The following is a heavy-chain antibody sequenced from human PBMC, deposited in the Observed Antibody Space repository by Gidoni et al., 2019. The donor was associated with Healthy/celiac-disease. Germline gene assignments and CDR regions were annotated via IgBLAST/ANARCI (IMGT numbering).Heavy chain of an antibody. J-gene: IGHJ3*02. CDR2: INAGNGNT. Sequence: QVQLVQSGAEVKKPGAAVKVSCKASGYTFTSYARHGVRQAPGQRLEGMGWINAGNGNTKYSKKFQGRVTITRDTSASTAYMELSSLRSEDTAVYYCARGADYYDSSGYYETSPVLAAFDILGQGTMVTVSS. CDR1: GYTFTSYA. V-gene: IGHV1-3*01. CDR3: ARGADYYDSSGYYETSPVLAAFDI. D-gene: IGHD3-22*01.